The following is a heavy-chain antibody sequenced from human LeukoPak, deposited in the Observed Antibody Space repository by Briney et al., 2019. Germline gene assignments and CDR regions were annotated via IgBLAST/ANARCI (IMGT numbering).Heavy chain of an antibody. Sequence: PSETLSLTCTVSGYSLTSGYYWGWIRQPPGKGLEWIASIFHSGSTFYNPSVKSRVTISLHTSKNQFSLKLTSVTAADTAVYYCVRGPYGSGISNWFDPWGQGTLVIVSS. CDR2: IFHSGST. D-gene: IGHD3-10*01. J-gene: IGHJ5*02. CDR3: VRGPYGSGISNWFDP. V-gene: IGHV4-38-2*02. CDR1: GYSLTSGYY.